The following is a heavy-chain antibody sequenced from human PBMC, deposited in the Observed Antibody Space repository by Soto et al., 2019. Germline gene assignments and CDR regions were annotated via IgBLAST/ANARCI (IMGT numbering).Heavy chain of an antibody. CDR1: GFTFGDYA. CDR3: TRDFRDYGDDNFSY. J-gene: IGHJ4*02. CDR2: IRSKAYGGTT. V-gene: IGHV3-49*03. D-gene: IGHD4-17*01. Sequence: GGSQRVSCTASGFTFGDYAMSWFRQDPGKGLEWVGFIRSKAYGGTTEYAASVKGRFTISRDDSKSIAYLRMNSLKTEDTAVYYCTRDFRDYGDDNFSYWGQGTLVTVSS.